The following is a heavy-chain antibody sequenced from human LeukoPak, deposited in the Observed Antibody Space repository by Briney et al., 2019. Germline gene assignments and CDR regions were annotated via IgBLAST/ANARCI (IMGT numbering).Heavy chain of an antibody. CDR3: ARHSTFDY. D-gene: IGHD5-18*01. CDR2: ISYDGSNK. J-gene: IGHJ4*02. V-gene: IGHV3-30*03. CDR1: GFTFSSYS. Sequence: GGSLRLSCAASGFTFSSYSMNWVRQAPGKGLEWVAVISYDGSNKYYADSVKGRFTISRDNSKNTLYLQMNSLRAEDTAVYYCARHSTFDYWGQGTLVTVSS.